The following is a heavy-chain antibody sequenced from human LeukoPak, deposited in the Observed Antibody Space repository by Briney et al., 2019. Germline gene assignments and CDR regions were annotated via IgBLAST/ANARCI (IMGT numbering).Heavy chain of an antibody. D-gene: IGHD2-2*01. CDR3: ARAGPYQLPPRPVDY. Sequence: GGSLRLSCAASGFTFSSYWMSWVRQAPGKRLEWVANINQDGSGEYYVDSVKGRSTISRDNAKNSLYLHMNSLRAEDTAVYYCARAGPYQLPPRPVDYWGQGTLVTVSS. J-gene: IGHJ4*02. V-gene: IGHV3-7*01. CDR2: INQDGSGE. CDR1: GFTFSSYW.